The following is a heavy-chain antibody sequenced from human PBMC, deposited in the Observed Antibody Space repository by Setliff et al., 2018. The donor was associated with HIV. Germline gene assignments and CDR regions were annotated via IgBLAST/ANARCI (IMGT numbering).Heavy chain of an antibody. Sequence: GGSLRLSCAASGFSFSTYWMTWVHQAPGKGLEWVANIKQDGSEKIYVDSLKGRFTISRDNAKNSLYLQMNSLRAEDTAVYYCAGAPSSGWYYYEYWGQGTLVTVSS. V-gene: IGHV3-7*01. D-gene: IGHD6-19*01. CDR2: IKQDGSEK. CDR1: GFSFSTYW. J-gene: IGHJ4*02. CDR3: AGAPSSGWYYYEY.